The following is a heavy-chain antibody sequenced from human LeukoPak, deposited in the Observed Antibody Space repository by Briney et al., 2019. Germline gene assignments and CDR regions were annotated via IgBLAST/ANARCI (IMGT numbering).Heavy chain of an antibody. J-gene: IGHJ3*02. V-gene: IGHV3-23*01. CDR2: ISGSGGST. Sequence: GASLRLPCAASGFTFSSYAMGWVRQAPGKGLEWVSAISGSGGSTYYADSVKGRFTISRANAKNSLYLQMNSLRAEDTAVYYCATPPLVVAATPYAFDIWGQGTMVTVSS. D-gene: IGHD2-15*01. CDR3: ATPPLVVAATPYAFDI. CDR1: GFTFSSYA.